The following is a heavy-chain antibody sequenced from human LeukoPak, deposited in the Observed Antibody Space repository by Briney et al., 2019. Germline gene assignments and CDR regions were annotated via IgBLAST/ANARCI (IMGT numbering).Heavy chain of an antibody. CDR3: ARASTAMVTFDY. D-gene: IGHD5-18*01. Sequence: SETLSLTCTVSGGSVSSGSYYWSWIRQPPGKGLEWIGYIYYSGSTYYNPSLKSRVTISVDTSKNQFSLKLSSVTAADTAVYYCARASTAMVTFDYWGQGTLVTVSS. CDR2: IYYSGST. J-gene: IGHJ4*02. V-gene: IGHV4-30-4*08. CDR1: GGSVSSGSYY.